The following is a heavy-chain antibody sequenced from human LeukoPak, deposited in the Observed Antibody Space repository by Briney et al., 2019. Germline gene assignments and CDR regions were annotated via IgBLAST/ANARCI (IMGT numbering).Heavy chain of an antibody. Sequence: PGGSLRLSCAASGFTFSSYGMHWVRQAPGKGVEWVAVISYDGSNIYYADFVKGRFTISRDNSKNTLFLQMSSLRADDTAVYYCAKDGTTVTTLYRPTNWFGPWGQGTLVTVSS. J-gene: IGHJ5*02. CDR2: ISYDGSNI. V-gene: IGHV3-30*18. CDR1: GFTFSSYG. D-gene: IGHD4-11*01. CDR3: AKDGTTVTTLYRPTNWFGP.